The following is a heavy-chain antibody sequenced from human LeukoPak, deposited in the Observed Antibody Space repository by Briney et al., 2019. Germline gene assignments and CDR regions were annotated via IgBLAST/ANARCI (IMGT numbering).Heavy chain of an antibody. V-gene: IGHV3-23*01. CDR3: ARDPGAWRYFDY. CDR1: GFTFSSYA. Sequence: GGSLRLSCAASGFTFSSYAMNWVRQAPGKGLEWVSTISSSGRSTYYEDSVKGRFAISRDNFKNTLFLQVNSLRAEDTAVYYCARDPGAWRYFDYWGQGILVTVSS. J-gene: IGHJ4*02. D-gene: IGHD3-16*02. CDR2: ISSSGRST.